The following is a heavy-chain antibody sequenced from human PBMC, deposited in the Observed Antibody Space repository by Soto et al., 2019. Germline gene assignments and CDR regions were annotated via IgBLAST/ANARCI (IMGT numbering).Heavy chain of an antibody. CDR3: ARTTVVVPTTMLGWLDP. V-gene: IGHV1-69*13. CDR1: GGTFSSYV. Sequence: SVKGSCKASGGTFSSYVISWVRQAPGQGLEWMGGIIPIFGTANYAQKFQGRVTITADESTTTVYMELRSLRSEDTAVYYCARTTVVVPTTMLGWLDPWGQGTLVTVSS. D-gene: IGHD2-2*01. CDR2: IIPIFGTA. J-gene: IGHJ5*02.